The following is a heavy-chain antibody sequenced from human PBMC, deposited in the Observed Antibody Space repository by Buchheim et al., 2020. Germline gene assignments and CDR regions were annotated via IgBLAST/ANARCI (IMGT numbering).Heavy chain of an antibody. CDR1: GYTFTSYD. D-gene: IGHD3-3*01. Sequence: QVQLVQSGAEVKKPGASVKVSCKASGYTFTSYDINWVRQATGQGLEWMGWMNPNSCNTGYAQKFQGRVTMTRNTSISPAYMELSSLRSEDTAVYYCARDNYDFWSGYYSSPYYYGMDVWGQGTT. CDR2: MNPNSCNT. J-gene: IGHJ6*02. V-gene: IGHV1-8*01. CDR3: ARDNYDFWSGYYSSPYYYGMDV.